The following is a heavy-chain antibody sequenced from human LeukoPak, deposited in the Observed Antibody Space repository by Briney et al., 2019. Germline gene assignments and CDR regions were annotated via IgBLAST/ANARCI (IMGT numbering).Heavy chain of an antibody. Sequence: GGSLRLSCAASGFTFSSYGMHWVRQAPGKGLEWVAVIWYDGSNKYYADSVKGRFSISRDNSKNSLYLQMNSLRAEDTAVYYCAKDGRGEYYYGSGSRKHYYYYGMDVWGQGTTVTVSS. CDR3: AKDGRGEYYYGSGSRKHYYYYGMDV. V-gene: IGHV3-33*06. CDR2: IWYDGSNK. CDR1: GFTFSSYG. D-gene: IGHD3-10*01. J-gene: IGHJ6*02.